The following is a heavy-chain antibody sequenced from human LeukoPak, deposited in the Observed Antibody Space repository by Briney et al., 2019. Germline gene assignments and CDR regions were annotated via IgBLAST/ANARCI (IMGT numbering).Heavy chain of an antibody. V-gene: IGHV3-30*02. J-gene: IGHJ4*02. D-gene: IGHD2-2*01. CDR2: IRYGGSNK. CDR3: AKDPSDIVVVPAAPRFDY. CDR1: GFTFSSYG. Sequence: GGSLRLSCAASGFTFSSYGMHWVRQAPGKGLEWVAFIRYGGSNKYYADSVKGRFTISRDNSKNTLYLQMNSLRAEDTAVYYCAKDPSDIVVVPAAPRFDYWGQGTLVTVSS.